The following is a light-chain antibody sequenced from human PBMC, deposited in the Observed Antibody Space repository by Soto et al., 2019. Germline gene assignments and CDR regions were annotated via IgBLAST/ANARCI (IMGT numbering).Light chain of an antibody. CDR3: GTWDSSLSIVV. CDR2: END. Sequence: QSVLTQPPSVSAAPGQKVTRSCYGGSSNIGNYYVSWHQQLPGTAPKLLIYENDKRPSGIPDRFSGSKSGTSATLGITGLQAGDEADYYCGTWDSSLSIVVFGTGTKVTVL. V-gene: IGLV1-51*02. J-gene: IGLJ1*01. CDR1: SSNIGNYY.